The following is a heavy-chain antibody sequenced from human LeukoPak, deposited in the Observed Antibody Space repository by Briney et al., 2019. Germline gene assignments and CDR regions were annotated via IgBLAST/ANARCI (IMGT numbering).Heavy chain of an antibody. D-gene: IGHD5-18*01. V-gene: IGHV3-33*01. CDR3: ARDARDTVRLTADY. Sequence: GGSLRVSCAASGFTFSNYGMHWVRQAPGKGLEWVAVIWYDGSDKYYADSVKGRFTISRDNSKNTLYPQMSSLRAEDTAVYYCARDARDTVRLTADYWGQGTLVTVSS. J-gene: IGHJ4*02. CDR1: GFTFSNYG. CDR2: IWYDGSDK.